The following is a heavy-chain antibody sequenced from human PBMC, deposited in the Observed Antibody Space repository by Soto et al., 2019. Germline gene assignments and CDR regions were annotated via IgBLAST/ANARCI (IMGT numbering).Heavy chain of an antibody. Sequence: GGSLRLSCAASGFEFSGYYMTWIRQAPGKGLEWVSYINSRGSHIYYADSVKGRFTISRDNSKNTLYLQMNSLRAEDTAVYYCAKDYCTNGVCYDSWGQGTLVTVSS. V-gene: IGHV3-11*01. J-gene: IGHJ4*02. CDR3: AKDYCTNGVCYDS. CDR2: INSRGSHI. CDR1: GFEFSGYY. D-gene: IGHD2-8*01.